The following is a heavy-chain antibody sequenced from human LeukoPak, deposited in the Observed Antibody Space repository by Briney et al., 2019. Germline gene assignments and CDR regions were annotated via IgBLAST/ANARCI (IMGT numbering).Heavy chain of an antibody. J-gene: IGHJ6*03. CDR1: GGYISSYY. CDR2: IYTSGST. CDR3: ASMVRGGHYYYMDV. Sequence: KPSETLSLTCTVSGGYISSYYWSWIRQPAGKGLEWIGRIYTSGSTNYNPSLKSRVTMSVDTSKNQFSLKLSSVTAADTAVYYCASMVRGGHYYYMDVWGKGTTVTISS. D-gene: IGHD3-10*01. V-gene: IGHV4-4*07.